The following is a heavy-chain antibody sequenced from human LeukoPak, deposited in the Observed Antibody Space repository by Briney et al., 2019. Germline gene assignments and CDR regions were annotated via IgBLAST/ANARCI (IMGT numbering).Heavy chain of an antibody. D-gene: IGHD3-16*01. CDR3: AADLSNPRMGASYLDS. J-gene: IGHJ4*02. CDR2: IIVGSGAT. CDR1: GFTSTNFA. V-gene: IGHV1-58*01. Sequence: SVKVSCKASGFTSTNFAVQWVRQARGQRLEWIGWIIVGSGATKCAQDFQERVTITRDLSTSTLYMELRSLISEDTAVYYCAADLSNPRMGASYLDSWGQGTLVTVSS.